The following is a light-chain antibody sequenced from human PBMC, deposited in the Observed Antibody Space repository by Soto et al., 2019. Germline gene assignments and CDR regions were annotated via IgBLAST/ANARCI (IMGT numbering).Light chain of an antibody. Sequence: EIVLTQSPAPLSLSPGGSATLSCRASQSVSSSFLAWYQQKPGQAPRLLIYRASSRATGIPDRFTGSGSGTDFTLTISRLEPEDFAVYYCQQYESSPRTFGGGTKVEIK. J-gene: IGKJ4*01. CDR3: QQYESSPRT. CDR2: RAS. CDR1: QSVSSSF. V-gene: IGKV3-20*01.